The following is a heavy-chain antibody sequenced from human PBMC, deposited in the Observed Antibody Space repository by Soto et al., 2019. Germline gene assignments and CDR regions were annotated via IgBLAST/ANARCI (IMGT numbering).Heavy chain of an antibody. V-gene: IGHV3-74*01. CDR2: VNTDETTT. Sequence: EVQLVESGGDLVQPGGSLRLSCAASGFTFSRDWMHWVRQAPGKGLEWVSRVNTDETTTNYADSVRGRFAISRDNAKNKFYLQMNSLSVEDTAIYFCARGAKGNYYQDSWGQGTLVTVSP. CDR3: ARGAKGNYYQDS. D-gene: IGHD1-26*01. J-gene: IGHJ4*02. CDR1: GFTFSRDW.